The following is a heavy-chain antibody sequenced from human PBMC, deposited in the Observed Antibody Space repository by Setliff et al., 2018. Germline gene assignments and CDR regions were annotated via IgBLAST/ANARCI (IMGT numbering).Heavy chain of an antibody. Sequence: ASVKVSCKASGYTFSNYGISWVRQAPGQGLEWMGWISAYNGYIIYAQKLQGRVTMTTDTSTSTAYMEVRSLRSDDTAVYYCARDLIAVAATTAFDIWGQGTMVT. J-gene: IGHJ3*02. CDR2: ISAYNGYI. CDR3: ARDLIAVAATTAFDI. D-gene: IGHD6-19*01. V-gene: IGHV1-18*01. CDR1: GYTFSNYG.